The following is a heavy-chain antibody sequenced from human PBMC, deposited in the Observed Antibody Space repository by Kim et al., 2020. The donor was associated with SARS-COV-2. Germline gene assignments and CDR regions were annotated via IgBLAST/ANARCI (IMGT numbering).Heavy chain of an antibody. Sequence: DPVKGRFTISRDNSKNTLYLQMSSLRAEDTAVYFCAKDPFYDFWSGYYFDYWGQGTLVTVSS. J-gene: IGHJ4*02. CDR3: AKDPFYDFWSGYYFDY. V-gene: IGHV3-23*01. D-gene: IGHD3-3*01.